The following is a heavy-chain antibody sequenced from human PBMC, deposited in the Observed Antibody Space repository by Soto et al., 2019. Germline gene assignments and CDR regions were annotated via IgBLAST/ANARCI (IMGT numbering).Heavy chain of an antibody. Sequence: EVQLLESGGGLVEPGGSLRLSCAASGFTFSNYAMNWVRQAPGKGLEWVSAISGSGGSTYSADSVKGLFTISRDNSKNTLYVQMNSLRAEDTAVYYCTRNALQGAVAGPNWFDPWGQGTLVTVSS. D-gene: IGHD6-19*01. J-gene: IGHJ5*02. CDR1: GFTFSNYA. CDR3: TRNALQGAVAGPNWFDP. CDR2: ISGSGGST. V-gene: IGHV3-23*01.